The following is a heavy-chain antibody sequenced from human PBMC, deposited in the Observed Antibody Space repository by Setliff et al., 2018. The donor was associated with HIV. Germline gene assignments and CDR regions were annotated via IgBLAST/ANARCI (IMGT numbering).Heavy chain of an antibody. Sequence: GSLRLSCEASGFTFSDFWMHWVRQAPGKGLEWVASISPDGSRNYCVGSVKGRFTASRDNAQNSVFLQMDSMRVEDTAVYYCVVGHYRSSSGWGQGTMVTVSS. CDR3: VVGHYRSSSG. J-gene: IGHJ4*02. CDR1: GFTFSDFW. CDR2: ISPDGSRN. D-gene: IGHD6-6*01. V-gene: IGHV3-7*03.